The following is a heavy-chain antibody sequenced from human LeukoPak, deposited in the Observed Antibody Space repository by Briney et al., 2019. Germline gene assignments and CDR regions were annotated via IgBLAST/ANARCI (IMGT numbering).Heavy chain of an antibody. D-gene: IGHD6-19*01. J-gene: IGHJ3*02. Sequence: ASVKVSCKASGYTFTVYYMHWVRQAPGQGLEWMGWINPNSGGTNYAQKFQGRVTMTRDTSISTAYMELSRLRSDDAAVYYCARAAAVAGTRNDAFDIWGQGTMVTVSS. CDR3: ARAAAVAGTRNDAFDI. CDR1: GYTFTVYY. V-gene: IGHV1-2*02. CDR2: INPNSGGT.